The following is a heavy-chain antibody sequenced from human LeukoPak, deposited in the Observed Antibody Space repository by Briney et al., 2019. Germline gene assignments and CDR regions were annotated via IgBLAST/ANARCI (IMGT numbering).Heavy chain of an antibody. CDR3: ARDNDVWSLDF. J-gene: IGHJ4*02. V-gene: IGHV3-74*01. Sequence: GGSLRLSCAASGFTFSSYWMHWVRQAPGKGLVWVSRIKGDTSYANYADSVKGRFTISRDNAKNTLYLQMNSLRVEDTAVYYCARDNDVWSLDFWGPGSLVTVSS. D-gene: IGHD3-3*01. CDR1: GFTFSSYW. CDR2: IKGDTSYA.